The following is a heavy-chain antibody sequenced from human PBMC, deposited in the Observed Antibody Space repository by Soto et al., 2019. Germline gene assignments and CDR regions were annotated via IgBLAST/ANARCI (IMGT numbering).Heavy chain of an antibody. CDR1: GGTFSSYA. J-gene: IGHJ6*02. Sequence: VQLVQSGAEVKKPGSSVKVSCKASGGTFSSYAISWVRQAPGQGLEWMGGIIPIFGTANYAQKFQGRVTITADESTSTAYMELSSLRSEDTAVYYCARDPVVVVAATPNYYGMDVWGQGTTVTVSS. CDR3: ARDPVVVVAATPNYYGMDV. V-gene: IGHV1-69*01. CDR2: IIPIFGTA. D-gene: IGHD2-15*01.